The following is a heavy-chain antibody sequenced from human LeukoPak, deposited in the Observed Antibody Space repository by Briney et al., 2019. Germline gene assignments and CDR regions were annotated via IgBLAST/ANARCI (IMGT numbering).Heavy chain of an antibody. J-gene: IGHJ4*02. CDR1: GYTLTELS. D-gene: IGHD6-13*01. V-gene: IGHV1-24*01. Sequence: GSVKVSCKVSGYTLTELSMHWVRQAPGKGLEWMGGFDPEDGETIYAQKFQGRVTMTEDTSTDTAYMELSSLRSEDTAVYYCATGRPGSWYGDYWGQGTLVTVSS. CDR3: ATGRPGSWYGDY. CDR2: FDPEDGET.